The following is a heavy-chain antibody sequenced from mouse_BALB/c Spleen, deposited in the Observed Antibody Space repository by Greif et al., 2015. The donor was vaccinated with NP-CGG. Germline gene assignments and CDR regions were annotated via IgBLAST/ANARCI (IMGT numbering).Heavy chain of an antibody. J-gene: IGHJ2*01. Sequence: EVKLVESGGGLVQPGGSRKLSCAASGFTFSSFGMHWVRQAPEKGLEWVAYISSGSSTIYYADTVKGRFTISRDNPKNTLFLQMTSLRSEDTAMYYCARSPFYYDYDDRSFDYWGQGTTLTVSS. D-gene: IGHD2-4*01. CDR3: ARSPFYYDYDDRSFDY. CDR2: ISSGSSTI. CDR1: GFTFSSFG. V-gene: IGHV5-17*02.